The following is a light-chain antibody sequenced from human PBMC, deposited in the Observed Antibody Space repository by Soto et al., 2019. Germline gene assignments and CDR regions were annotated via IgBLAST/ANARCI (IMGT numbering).Light chain of an antibody. V-gene: IGKV3-20*01. CDR2: GAS. J-gene: IGKJ5*01. Sequence: EIVLTQSPVTLSLSPGERATLSCRASQSVSSYLAWYQQKPGQAPRLLIYGASSRATGIPDRFSGSGSGTDFTLTISRLEPEDFAVYYCQQYGSSSITFGQGTRLEIK. CDR3: QQYGSSSIT. CDR1: QSVSSY.